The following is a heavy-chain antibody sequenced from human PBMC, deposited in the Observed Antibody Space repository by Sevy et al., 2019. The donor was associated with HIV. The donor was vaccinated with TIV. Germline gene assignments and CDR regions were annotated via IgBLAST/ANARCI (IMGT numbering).Heavy chain of an antibody. CDR2: ISTGGGST. J-gene: IGHJ4*02. D-gene: IGHD6-13*01. CDR3: AKSLPSSSTWYRSNYFDY. CDR1: GFTVNSNY. V-gene: IGHV3-23*01. Sequence: GGSLRLSCAASGFTVNSNYMTWVRQAPGKGLEWVSAISTGGGSTFYADSVRGRFTVSRDNSKNTLYLQMNSLRAEDTAVYYCAKSLPSSSTWYRSNYFDYWGQGTLVTVSS.